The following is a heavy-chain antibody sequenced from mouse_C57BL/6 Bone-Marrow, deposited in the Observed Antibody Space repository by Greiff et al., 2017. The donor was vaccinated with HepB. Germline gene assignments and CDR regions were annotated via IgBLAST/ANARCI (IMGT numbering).Heavy chain of an antibody. CDR2: IDPETGGT. J-gene: IGHJ3*01. Sequence: VKLMESGAELVRPGASVTLSCKASGYTFTDYEMHWVKQTPVHGLEWIGAIDPETGGTAYNQKFKGKAILTADKSSSTAYMELRSLTSEDSAVYYCTRRKDDYDWAWFAYWGQGTLVTVSA. CDR3: TRRKDDYDWAWFAY. V-gene: IGHV1-15*01. D-gene: IGHD2-4*01. CDR1: GYTFTDYE.